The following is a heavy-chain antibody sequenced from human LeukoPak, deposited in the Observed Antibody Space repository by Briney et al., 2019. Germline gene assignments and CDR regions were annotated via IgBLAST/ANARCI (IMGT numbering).Heavy chain of an antibody. D-gene: IGHD4-23*01. CDR2: IYYSGST. CDR3: ARHISSGGTSAHFDY. CDR1: GDSISSYY. Sequence: PSETLSLTCTVSGDSISSYYWSWIRQPPGKGREWIGYIYYSGSTNYNPSLKTRVTMSLDTSKNQVSLNFNSVTAADTAVYYCARHISSGGTSAHFDYWGQGTLVTVSS. J-gene: IGHJ4*02. V-gene: IGHV4-59*08.